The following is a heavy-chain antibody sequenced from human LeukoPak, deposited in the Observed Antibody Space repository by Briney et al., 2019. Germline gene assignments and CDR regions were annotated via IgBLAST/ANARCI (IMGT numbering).Heavy chain of an antibody. CDR3: AKDIAAAAYYYYGMDV. D-gene: IGHD6-13*01. V-gene: IGHV3-9*03. Sequence: GGSLRLSCAASGFTFDDYAMHWVRQAPGKGLEWVSGISWNSGSIGYADSVKGRFTISRDNAKNSLYLQMNSLRAEDMALYYCAKDIAAAAYYYYGMDVWGQGTTVTVSS. CDR1: GFTFDDYA. J-gene: IGHJ6*02. CDR2: ISWNSGSI.